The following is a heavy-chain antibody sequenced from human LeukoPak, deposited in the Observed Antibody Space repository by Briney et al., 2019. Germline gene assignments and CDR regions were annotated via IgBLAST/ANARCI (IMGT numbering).Heavy chain of an antibody. Sequence: SQTLSLTCAISGDSVSGKSVAWNWIRQSPSRGLEWLGRTFYRSKWSSEYATSMKGRITINPDTSKNQFSLQLNSVTPEDTAVYYCVRSVTGDRSNWFDPWGQGTLVTVSS. CDR3: VRSVTGDRSNWFDP. CDR2: TFYRSKWSS. CDR1: GDSVSGKSVA. D-gene: IGHD7-27*01. V-gene: IGHV6-1*01. J-gene: IGHJ5*02.